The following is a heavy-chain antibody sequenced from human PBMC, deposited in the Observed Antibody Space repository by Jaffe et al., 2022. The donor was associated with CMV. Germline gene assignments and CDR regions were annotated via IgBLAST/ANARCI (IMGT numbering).Heavy chain of an antibody. Sequence: QVQLQQWGAGLLKPSETLSLTCAVYGGSFSGYYWSWIRQPPGKGLEWIGEINHSGSTNYNPSLKSRVTISVDTSKNQFSLKLSSVTAADTAVYYCARRDFWSGYYTYRGNTWFDPWGQGTLVTVSS. CDR1: GGSFSGYY. D-gene: IGHD3-3*01. V-gene: IGHV4-34*01. J-gene: IGHJ5*02. CDR2: INHSGST. CDR3: ARRDFWSGYYTYRGNTWFDP.